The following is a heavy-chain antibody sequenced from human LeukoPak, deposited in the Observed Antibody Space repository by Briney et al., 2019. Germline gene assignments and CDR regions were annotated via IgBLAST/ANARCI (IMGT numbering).Heavy chain of an antibody. CDR1: GYNFSGHY. Sequence: ASVKVSCKASGYNFSGHYMHWVRQAPGQGLERMGWIKPSDGDTNYAQNFQGRVTMTRDTSISTAYMELSSLRSDDTAVYYCASPPLSSAMYYAHWGQGTLVTVSS. CDR3: ASPPLSSAMYYAH. J-gene: IGHJ4*02. D-gene: IGHD1-26*01. CDR2: IKPSDGDT. V-gene: IGHV1-2*02.